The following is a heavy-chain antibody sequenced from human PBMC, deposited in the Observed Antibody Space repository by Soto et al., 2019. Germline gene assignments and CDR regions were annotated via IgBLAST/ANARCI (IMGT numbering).Heavy chain of an antibody. CDR2: IYTSGST. CDR3: ARDLSYYDFWSGIYYYYYGMDV. CDR1: GGSISSYY. Sequence: SETLSLTCTVSGGSISSYYWSWIRQPAGKGLEWIGRIYTSGSTNYNPSLNSRVTMSVDTSKNQFSLKLSSVTAADTAVYYCARDLSYYDFWSGIYYYYYGMDVWGQGTTVTVSS. J-gene: IGHJ6*02. D-gene: IGHD3-3*01. V-gene: IGHV4-4*07.